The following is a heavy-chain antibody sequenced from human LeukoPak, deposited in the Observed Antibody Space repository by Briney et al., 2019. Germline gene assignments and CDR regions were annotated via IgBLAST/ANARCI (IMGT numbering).Heavy chain of an antibody. Sequence: ASVKVSCKVSGYTLTELSMHWVRQAPGKGLEWMVGFDPEDGETIYAQKFQGRVTMTEDTSTDTAYMELSSLRSEDTAVYYCATVNRYYYGSGSYPYWGQGTLVTVSS. D-gene: IGHD3-10*01. CDR2: FDPEDGET. J-gene: IGHJ4*02. CDR1: GYTLTELS. V-gene: IGHV1-24*01. CDR3: ATVNRYYYGSGSYPY.